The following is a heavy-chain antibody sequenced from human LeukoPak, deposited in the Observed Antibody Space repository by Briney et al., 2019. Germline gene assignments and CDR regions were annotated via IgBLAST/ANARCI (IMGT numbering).Heavy chain of an antibody. J-gene: IGHJ4*02. CDR1: GFTVSNNY. V-gene: IGHV3-53*01. CDR3: ARAAGYSGYDSPDGNY. D-gene: IGHD5-12*01. CDR2: IYSSGST. Sequence: GGSLRLSCAASGFTVSNNYMSWVGQGPGKGLEGVSVIYSSGSTYYADSVRGRFTISRDSSKNTLYLQMNRLRAEDTAVYYCARAAGYSGYDSPDGNYWGQGTLVTVSS.